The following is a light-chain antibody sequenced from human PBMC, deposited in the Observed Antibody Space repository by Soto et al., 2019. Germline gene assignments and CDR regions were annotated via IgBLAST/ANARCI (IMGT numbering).Light chain of an antibody. CDR2: KAS. J-gene: IGKJ1*01. CDR1: QTISSW. CDR3: QHYNSYSEA. Sequence: DIQMTQYPSTLSGSVGDSVTITCRASQTISSWLAWYQQKPGKAPKLLIYKASTLKSGVPSRFSGSGSGTEFTLTISSRQPDDFATHYCQHYNSYSEAFGQGTKVDIK. V-gene: IGKV1-5*03.